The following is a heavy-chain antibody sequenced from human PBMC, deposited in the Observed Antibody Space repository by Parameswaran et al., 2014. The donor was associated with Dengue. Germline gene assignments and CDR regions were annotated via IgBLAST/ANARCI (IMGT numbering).Heavy chain of an antibody. D-gene: IGHD3-3*01. CDR2: MNPNSGNT. Sequence: WVRQAPGQGLEWMGWMNPNSGNTGYAQKFQGRVTITRNTSISTAYMELGSLRSEDTAVYYCARDRDYDFWSGYFAHYYYYGMDVWGQGTTVTVSS. CDR3: ARDRDYDFWSGYFAHYYYYGMDV. J-gene: IGHJ6*02. V-gene: IGHV1-8*03.